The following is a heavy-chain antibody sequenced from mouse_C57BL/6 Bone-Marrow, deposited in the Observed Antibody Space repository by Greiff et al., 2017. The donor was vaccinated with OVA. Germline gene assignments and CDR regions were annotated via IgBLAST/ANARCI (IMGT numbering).Heavy chain of an antibody. D-gene: IGHD5-1*01. V-gene: IGHV14-4*01. J-gene: IGHJ3*01. CDR3: TTSSYLFAY. CDR2: IDPENGDT. CDR1: GFNIKDDY. Sequence: VQLQQSGAELVRPGASVKLSCTASGFNIKDDYMHWVKQRPEQGLEWIGWIDPENGDTEYASKFQGKATITADTSSNTAYLQLSSLTSEDPAVYYCTTSSYLFAYWGQGTLVTVSA.